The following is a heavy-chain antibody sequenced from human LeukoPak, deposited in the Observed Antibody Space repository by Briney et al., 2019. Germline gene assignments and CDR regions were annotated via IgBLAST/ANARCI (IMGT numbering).Heavy chain of an antibody. Sequence: PGGSLRLSCAASGFTVSRNFMSWVRQAPGKGLAWVSVIHSSGSPFYADSVRGRFSISRDNSKNTLYLQMNSLRAEDTAVYYCARDPAAVVGATDAFDIWGQGTMVTVSS. CDR2: IHSSGSP. V-gene: IGHV3-66*01. J-gene: IGHJ3*02. CDR3: ARDPAAVVGATDAFDI. CDR1: GFTVSRNF. D-gene: IGHD1-26*01.